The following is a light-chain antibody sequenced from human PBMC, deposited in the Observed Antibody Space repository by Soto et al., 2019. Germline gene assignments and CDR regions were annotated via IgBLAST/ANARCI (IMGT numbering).Light chain of an antibody. J-gene: IGKJ1*01. CDR2: GVS. Sequence: EIVMTQSPATLYVSPGERATLSCRASQSVSSNLAWYRQNPGQAPRLLIYGVSTRATGIPARFSGSGSGTEFTLTIRSLQSEDFAVYYCQQYNNWPPWTFGQGTKVEIK. CDR1: QSVSSN. CDR3: QQYNNWPPWT. V-gene: IGKV3-15*01.